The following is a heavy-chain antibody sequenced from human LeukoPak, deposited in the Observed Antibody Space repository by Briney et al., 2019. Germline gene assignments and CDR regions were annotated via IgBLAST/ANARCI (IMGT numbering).Heavy chain of an antibody. Sequence: PGGSLRLSCAASGFTFSSYAMSWVRQAPGKGLEWVSAISGSGGSTYYADSVKGRFTISRDNSKNTLYLQMNSLRAEDTAVYYCAKDPQSSIAVAGGSDYWGQGTLVTVSS. V-gene: IGHV3-23*01. CDR1: GFTFSSYA. D-gene: IGHD6-19*01. CDR3: AKDPQSSIAVAGGSDY. J-gene: IGHJ4*02. CDR2: ISGSGGST.